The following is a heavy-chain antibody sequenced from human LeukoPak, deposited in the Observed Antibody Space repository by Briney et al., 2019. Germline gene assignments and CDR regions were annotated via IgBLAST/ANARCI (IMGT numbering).Heavy chain of an antibody. CDR2: IDWDDDK. J-gene: IGHJ4*02. Sequence: SGPALVKPTQTLTLTCTFSGFSLSTSGMCVSWIRQPPGKALEWLARIDWDDDKYYSTSLKTRLTISKDTSKNQVVLTMTNMDPVDTATYYCARITYDILTGQTPFDYWGREPWSPSPQ. D-gene: IGHD3-9*01. CDR3: ARITYDILTGQTPFDY. V-gene: IGHV2-70*11. CDR1: GFSLSTSGMC.